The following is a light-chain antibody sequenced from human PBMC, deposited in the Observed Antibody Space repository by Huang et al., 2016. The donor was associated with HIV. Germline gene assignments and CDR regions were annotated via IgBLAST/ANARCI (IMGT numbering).Light chain of an antibody. CDR1: QDISSN. J-gene: IGKJ3*01. CDR2: AAS. CDR3: LQLNSYPGT. Sequence: IQLTQSPSSLSASVGDRVTITCRASQDISSNLAWYQQKPGKAPNLLIYAASTLESGVPSRFSGSGSGTDFTLTINNLQPEDFVTDYCLQLNSYPGTFGPGTNVDV. V-gene: IGKV1-9*01.